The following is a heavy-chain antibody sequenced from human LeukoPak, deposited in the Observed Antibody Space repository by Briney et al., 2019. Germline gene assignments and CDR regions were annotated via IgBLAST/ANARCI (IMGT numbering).Heavy chain of an antibody. CDR1: GFTFSSYG. Sequence: PGRSLRLSCAASGFTFSSYGMHWVRQAPGKGLEWVAVIWYDGSNKYYADSVKGRFTTSRDNSKNTLYLQMNSLRAEDTAVYYCARDPQYCSGGSCYHGFWFDPWGQGTLVTVSS. CDR2: IWYDGSNK. J-gene: IGHJ5*02. CDR3: ARDPQYCSGGSCYHGFWFDP. D-gene: IGHD2-15*01. V-gene: IGHV3-33*01.